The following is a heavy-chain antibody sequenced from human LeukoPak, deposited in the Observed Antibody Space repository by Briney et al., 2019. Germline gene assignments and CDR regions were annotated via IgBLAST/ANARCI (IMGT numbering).Heavy chain of an antibody. CDR3: ARLSAYYYGSYFYYYMDV. J-gene: IGHJ6*03. V-gene: IGHV3-74*01. D-gene: IGHD3-10*01. CDR2: INDDGRYT. Sequence: PGGSLRLSCAASGFTFSGYWMHWVRQVPGKGLVWVSRINDDGRYTVYADSVKGRFTISRDNAKNSVYLHMNSLRAEDTALYYCARLSAYYYGSYFYYYMDVWGKGTTVTVSS. CDR1: GFTFSGYW.